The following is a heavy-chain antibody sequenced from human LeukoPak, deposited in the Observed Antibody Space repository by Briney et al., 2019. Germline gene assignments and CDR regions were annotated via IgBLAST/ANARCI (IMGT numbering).Heavy chain of an antibody. Sequence: SETLSLTCTVSGYSISSGYYWGWIRQPPGKGLEWIGSIYHSGSTYYNPSLESRVTISVDTSKNQFSLKLSSVTAADTAVYYCARGSSSWPFDYWGQGTLVTVSS. V-gene: IGHV4-38-2*02. CDR2: IYHSGST. CDR1: GYSISSGYY. J-gene: IGHJ4*02. D-gene: IGHD6-13*01. CDR3: ARGSSSWPFDY.